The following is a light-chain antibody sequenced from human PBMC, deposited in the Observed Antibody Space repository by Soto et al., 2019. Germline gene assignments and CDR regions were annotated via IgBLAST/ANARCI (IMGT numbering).Light chain of an antibody. V-gene: IGKV1-39*01. J-gene: IGKJ3*01. CDR1: QSISSY. Sequence: DIQMTQSPSSLSASVGDRVTITCRASQSISSYLNWYQQKPGKAPNLLIYAASSLQSGVPSRFSGSGSGTDVTLTISTLQPEDFAPYYCQQSYSAPPATFGPGTKVDIK. CDR2: AAS. CDR3: QQSYSAPPAT.